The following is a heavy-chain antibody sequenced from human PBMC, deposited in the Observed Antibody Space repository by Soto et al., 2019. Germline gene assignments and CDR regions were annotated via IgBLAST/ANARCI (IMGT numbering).Heavy chain of an antibody. CDR2: ISGSGGST. CDR3: AKRNSAGTDYYYYGMDV. D-gene: IGHD6-19*01. CDR1: GFTSSSYA. J-gene: IGHJ6*02. V-gene: IGHV3-23*01. Sequence: GGSLRLSCAASGFTSSSYAMSWVRQAPGKGLEWVSAISGSGGSTYYADSVKGRFTISRDNSKNTLYLQMNSLRAEDTAVYYCAKRNSAGTDYYYYGMDVWGQGTTVTVSS.